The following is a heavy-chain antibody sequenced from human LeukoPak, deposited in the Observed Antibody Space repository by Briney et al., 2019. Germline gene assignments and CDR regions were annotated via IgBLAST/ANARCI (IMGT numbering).Heavy chain of an antibody. CDR3: ARSPDYGVPNFDY. CDR2: INPNSGGT. D-gene: IGHD4-17*01. J-gene: IGHJ4*02. V-gene: IGHV1-2*02. Sequence: ASVKVSCKASRYTFTGYYMHWVRQAPGQGLEWVGWINPNSGGTNYAQKFQGRVTMTRDTSISTAYMELSRLRSGDTAVYYCARSPDYGVPNFDYWGQGTLVTVSS. CDR1: RYTFTGYY.